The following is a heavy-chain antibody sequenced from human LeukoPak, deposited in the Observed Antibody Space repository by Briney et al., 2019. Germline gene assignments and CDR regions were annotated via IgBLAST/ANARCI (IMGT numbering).Heavy chain of an antibody. J-gene: IGHJ5*02. CDR1: GFTFSSYA. CDR3: ARDLHCSDGTCYSYASHRNWFDP. V-gene: IGHV3-30*04. CDR2: ISYDGSNK. Sequence: GGSLRLSCAASGFTFSSYAMRWVRQAPGKGLEWVAVISYDGSNKYYADSVKGRFTISRDNSKNTLYLQVNSLRVEDTAVYYCARDLHCSDGTCYSYASHRNWFDPCGQGTLVTVSS. D-gene: IGHD2-15*01.